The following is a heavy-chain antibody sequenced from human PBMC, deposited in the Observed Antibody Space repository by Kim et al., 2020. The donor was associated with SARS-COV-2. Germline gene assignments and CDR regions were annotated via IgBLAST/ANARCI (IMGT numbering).Heavy chain of an antibody. CDR1: GFTFSSYS. Sequence: LSLTCAASGFTFSSYSMNWVRQAPGKGLEWVSYISSSSSTIYYADSVKGRFTISRDNAKNSLYLQMNSLRDEDTAVYYCAREGAAGVYYYYGMDVWGQGTTVTVSS. V-gene: IGHV3-48*02. D-gene: IGHD6-13*01. CDR2: ISSSSSTI. J-gene: IGHJ6*02. CDR3: AREGAAGVYYYYGMDV.